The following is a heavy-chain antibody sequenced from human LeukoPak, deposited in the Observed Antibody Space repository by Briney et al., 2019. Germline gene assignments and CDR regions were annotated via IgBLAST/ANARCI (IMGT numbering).Heavy chain of an antibody. CDR1: GFTFSSYW. CDR3: ARDDCSSISCYHNWFDP. J-gene: IGHJ5*02. CDR2: IKQDGSEK. Sequence: GGSLRLSCAASGFTFSSYWMSWVRQAPGKGLEWVANIKQDGSEKYYVDSVKGRFTISRDNAKTSLYLQMNSLRAEDTAVYYCARDDCSSISCYHNWFDPWGQGTLVTVSS. D-gene: IGHD2-2*01. V-gene: IGHV3-7*01.